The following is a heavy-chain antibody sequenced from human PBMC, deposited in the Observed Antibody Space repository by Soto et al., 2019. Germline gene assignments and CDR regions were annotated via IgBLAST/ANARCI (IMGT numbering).Heavy chain of an antibody. D-gene: IGHD3-22*01. V-gene: IGHV4-59*02. J-gene: IGHJ5*02. CDR2: MYFGGSF. CDR1: GASVSHGY. Sequence: QMQLQASGPGLVKPSETLSLTCNVSGASVSHGYWSWIRQPPGKGLEWIGFMYFGGSFNYNPSLTGRATMTVETSNNQFSMKLTSVTASDPAVYYCARSYYDSTGFAVDPWGQGTLVTVSS. CDR3: ARSYYDSTGFAVDP.